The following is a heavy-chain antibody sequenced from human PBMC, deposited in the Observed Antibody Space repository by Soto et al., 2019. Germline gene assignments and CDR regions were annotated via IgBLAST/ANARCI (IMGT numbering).Heavy chain of an antibody. CDR3: GGSGGYYYYYMDV. CDR2: ISGSGGST. J-gene: IGHJ6*03. Sequence: GSLRLSCAASGFTFSSYAMSWVRQAPGKGLEWVSAISGSGGSTYYADSVKGRFTITRDNSKNTLYLPMNSLRAEDTAVYYCGGSGGYYYYYMDVWGKGTTVTVSS. D-gene: IGHD3-10*01. V-gene: IGHV3-23*01. CDR1: GFTFSSYA.